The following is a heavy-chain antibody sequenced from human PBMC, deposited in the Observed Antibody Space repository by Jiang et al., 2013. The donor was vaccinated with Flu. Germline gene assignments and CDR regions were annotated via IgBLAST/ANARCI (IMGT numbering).Heavy chain of an antibody. J-gene: IGHJ5*01. CDR3: ARMGIAAFRGWF. V-gene: IGHV4-59*01. Sequence: PGLVKPSETLSVTCTVSGDSIRKYHWSWVRQSPGKGLEWIGHISNSGTTDHNLSLKSRVSISMDTSKSQLSLKLTSVTAADTAVYYCARMGIAAFRGWF. CDR1: GDSIRKYH. CDR2: ISNSGTT. D-gene: IGHD6-13*01.